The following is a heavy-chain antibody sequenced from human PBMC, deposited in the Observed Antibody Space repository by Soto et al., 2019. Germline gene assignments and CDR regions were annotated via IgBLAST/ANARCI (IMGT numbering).Heavy chain of an antibody. CDR3: AIRTYSTGWYYLDL. Sequence: VQMLESGGGLVQPGGSLRLSCTGSGFTFSSYGMSWVRQAPGKGLEWVSGISGGGPPTYYADSVRGRFTISRDNSKNTLYLQMNSLRAEDTAVYYCAIRTYSTGWYYLDLWGRGTLVTVSP. CDR1: GFTFSSYG. V-gene: IGHV3-23*01. CDR2: ISGGGPPT. J-gene: IGHJ4*02. D-gene: IGHD6-25*01.